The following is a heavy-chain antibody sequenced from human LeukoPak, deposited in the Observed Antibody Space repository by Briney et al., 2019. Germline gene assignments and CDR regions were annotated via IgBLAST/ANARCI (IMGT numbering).Heavy chain of an antibody. J-gene: IGHJ4*02. CDR1: GFTFSSYA. D-gene: IGHD1-26*01. CDR2: ISCSGGST. CDR3: AKDPNGSWSFDY. V-gene: IGHV3-23*01. Sequence: PGGSLRLSCAASGFTFSSYAMNWVRQAPGKGLEWVSAISCSGGSTYYADSVKGRFTISRDNSKNTLSLQMNTLRAEDTAVYYCAKDPNGSWSFDYWGQGTLVTVSS.